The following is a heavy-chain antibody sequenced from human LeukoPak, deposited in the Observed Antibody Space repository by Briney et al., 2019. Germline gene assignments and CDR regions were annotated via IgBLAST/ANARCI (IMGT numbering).Heavy chain of an antibody. D-gene: IGHD3-9*01. V-gene: IGHV3-33*01. Sequence: GGSLRLSCAASGFTFSSYGMHWVRQAPGKGLEWVAVIWYDGSNKYYADSVKGRFTNSRDNSKSTLYLQMNSLRAEDTAVYYCARDSPYYDILTGYYLGYYYYGMDVWGQATTVTVSS. CDR2: IWYDGSNK. J-gene: IGHJ6*02. CDR1: GFTFSSYG. CDR3: ARDSPYYDILTGYYLGYYYYGMDV.